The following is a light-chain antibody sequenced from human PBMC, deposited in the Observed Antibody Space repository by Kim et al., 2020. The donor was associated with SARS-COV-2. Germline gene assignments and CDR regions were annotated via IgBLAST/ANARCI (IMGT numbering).Light chain of an antibody. CDR1: QTITTY. CDR3: QESYTDPYT. Sequence: SVSVGDRVTITCRASQTITTYLNWYQQKPGKAPKLLVYSASTLQTGVPSRFTGTGSGTDFTHTITSLQPEDFATYYCQESYTDPYTFGQGTKLEI. V-gene: IGKV1-39*01. CDR2: SAS. J-gene: IGKJ2*01.